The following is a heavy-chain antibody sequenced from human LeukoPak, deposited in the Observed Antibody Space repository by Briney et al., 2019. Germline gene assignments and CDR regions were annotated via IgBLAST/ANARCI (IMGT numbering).Heavy chain of an antibody. V-gene: IGHV3-30*01. Sequence: ARPLRLSRVASGFTFSSYAMHWVREAQGKGLEWVAVISYDGSNKYYADSLKSRFTISRDNTKNTLSQQMNSLRAEDTADYYCAREMPAYYYYIDLWGKGPTVTVSS. D-gene: IGHD2-2*01. J-gene: IGHJ6*03. CDR3: AREMPAYYYYIDL. CDR1: GFTFSSYA. CDR2: ISYDGSNK.